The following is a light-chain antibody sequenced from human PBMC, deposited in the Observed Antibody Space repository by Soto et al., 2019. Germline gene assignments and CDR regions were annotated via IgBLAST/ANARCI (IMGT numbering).Light chain of an antibody. CDR1: QSIGSY. CDR2: GAS. J-gene: IGKJ4*01. Sequence: DIQLTQSPSSLSASVGDRVTITCRASQSIGSYLHWYQQKPGKAPKVLISGASSLQSGVPSRFSGSGSGTDFTLTISSLEPEDFATYYCQQTYSIFLSFGGGTKVEVK. V-gene: IGKV1-39*01. CDR3: QQTYSIFLS.